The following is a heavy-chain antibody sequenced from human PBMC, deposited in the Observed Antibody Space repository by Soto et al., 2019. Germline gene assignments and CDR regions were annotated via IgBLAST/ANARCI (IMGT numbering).Heavy chain of an antibody. CDR2: INSDGSST. D-gene: IGHD3-16*02. Sequence: PGGSLRLSCAASGFTFSSYWMHWVRQAPGKGLVWVSRINSDGSSTSYADSVKGRFTISRDNAKNTLYLQMNSLRAEDTAVYYCVRAVHIVEWHGMDVWGQGTTVTVSS. CDR1: GFTFSSYW. J-gene: IGHJ6*02. V-gene: IGHV3-74*01. CDR3: VRAVHIVEWHGMDV.